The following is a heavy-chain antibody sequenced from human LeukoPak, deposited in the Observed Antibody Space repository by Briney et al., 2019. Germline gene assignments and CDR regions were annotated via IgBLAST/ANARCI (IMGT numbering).Heavy chain of an antibody. CDR1: GGSISSSSYY. D-gene: IGHD3-22*01. V-gene: IGHV4-39*07. J-gene: IGHJ4*02. CDR3: AREGLYDSSGYYYFFWDY. CDR2: IYYSGRT. Sequence: SETLSLTCTVSGGSISSSSYYWGWIRQPPGKGLEWIGSIYYSGRTYYNPSLKSRVTISVDTSKNQFSLKLSSVTAADTAVYYCAREGLYDSSGYYYFFWDYWGQGTLVTVSS.